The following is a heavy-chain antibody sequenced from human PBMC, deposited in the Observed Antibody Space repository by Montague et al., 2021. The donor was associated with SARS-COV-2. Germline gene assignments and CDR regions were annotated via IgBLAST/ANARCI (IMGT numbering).Heavy chain of an antibody. Sequence: SLRLSCAASGFTFSSYAMHWVRQAPGKGLEWVAVISYDGSNKYYADSVKGRFTISRDKSKNTLYLQMNSLRAEDTAVYYYARVLDYYGSGSYPLYYYYGMDVWGQGTTVTVSS. J-gene: IGHJ6*02. CDR3: ARVLDYYGSGSYPLYYYYGMDV. D-gene: IGHD3-10*01. CDR1: GFTFSSYA. CDR2: ISYDGSNK. V-gene: IGHV3-30*04.